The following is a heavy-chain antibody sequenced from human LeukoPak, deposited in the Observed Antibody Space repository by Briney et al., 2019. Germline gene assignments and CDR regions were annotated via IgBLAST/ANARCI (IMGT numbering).Heavy chain of an antibody. CDR2: INPNSGGT. J-gene: IGHJ4*02. CDR3: ASSSSAWYCDF. V-gene: IGHV1-2*02. Sequence: ASVMVSCKASGHTFTGSYIHWVRHAPGQGLEWMEWINPNSGGTTYSQRFQGRVTMTRDTSITTAYVELSRLTSDDTAVYYCASSSSAWYCDFWGQGTLVTVSS. CDR1: GHTFTGSY. D-gene: IGHD6-25*01.